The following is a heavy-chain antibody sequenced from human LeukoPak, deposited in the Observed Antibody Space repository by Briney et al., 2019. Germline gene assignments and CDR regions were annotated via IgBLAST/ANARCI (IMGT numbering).Heavy chain of an antibody. D-gene: IGHD3-10*01. V-gene: IGHV1-69*13. Sequence: VASVKVSCKASGGTFSSYAISWVRQAPGQGLEWMGGIIPIFGTANYAQKFQGRVTITADESTSTAYMELSSLRSEDTAVYYCVRAYYYGSGSWGPRGNYFDYWGQGTLVTVSS. J-gene: IGHJ4*02. CDR3: VRAYYYGSGSWGPRGNYFDY. CDR1: GGTFSSYA. CDR2: IIPIFGTA.